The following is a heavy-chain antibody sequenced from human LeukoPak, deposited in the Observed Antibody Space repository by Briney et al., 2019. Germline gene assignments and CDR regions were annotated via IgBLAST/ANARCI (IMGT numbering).Heavy chain of an antibody. CDR1: GYSFTNYW. CDR2: IYPGDSVT. CDR3: ARRGGGSDYFDY. J-gene: IGHJ4*02. Sequence: GESLKISCKSSGYSFTNYWIGWVRQMPGKSLEWMVIIYPGDSVTTYSPSFQGQVTISADKSISTAYLQWSSLKASDTAMYYCARRGGGSDYFDYWGQGTLVTVSS. V-gene: IGHV5-51*01. D-gene: IGHD3-16*01.